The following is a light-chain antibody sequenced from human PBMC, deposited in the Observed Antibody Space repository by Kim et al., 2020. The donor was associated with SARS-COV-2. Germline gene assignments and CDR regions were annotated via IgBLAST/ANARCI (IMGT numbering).Light chain of an antibody. J-gene: IGLJ2*01. CDR2: QDS. CDR3: QAWDSSAVV. V-gene: IGLV3-1*01. CDR1: NLGDKY. Sequence: VSPVQRASITCSGDNLGDKYACWYQRKPGQSPVLVIYQDSKRPSGIPERFSGSNSGNTATLTISGTQAMDEADYYCQAWDSSAVVFGGGTQLTVL.